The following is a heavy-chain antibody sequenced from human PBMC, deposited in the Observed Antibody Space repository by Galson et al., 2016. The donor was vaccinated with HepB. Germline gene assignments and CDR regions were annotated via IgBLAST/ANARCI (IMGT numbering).Heavy chain of an antibody. CDR3: ARAYSDFRSAPKYGMDV. J-gene: IGHJ6*04. CDR2: IYHSGTS. V-gene: IGHV4-30-2*06. Sequence: GAYSWSWIRQSPGKGLECIGYIYHSGTSYYSPSLKRRVTISVDRSKNQFSLKLRSVTAADTAVYYCARAYSDFRSAPKYGMDVWGKGTTVIVSS. CDR1: GAYS. D-gene: IGHD3/OR15-3a*01.